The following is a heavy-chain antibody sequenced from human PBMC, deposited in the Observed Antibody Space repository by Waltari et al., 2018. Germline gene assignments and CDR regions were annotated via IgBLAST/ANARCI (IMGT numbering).Heavy chain of an antibody. D-gene: IGHD2-21*02. CDR3: ARGGGGDWEWFDP. CDR2: IYYTGST. J-gene: IGHJ5*02. V-gene: IGHV4-59*01. Sequence: QVQLQESGPSLLKPSETLSLICTVSGGSISGSYWSWVRQPPGKGLDWIGYIYYTGSTNFTPSLKSRVTMSVDTSKNQFSLKLSSVTAADTAFYYCARGGGGDWEWFDPWGQGTLVTVSS. CDR1: GGSISGSY.